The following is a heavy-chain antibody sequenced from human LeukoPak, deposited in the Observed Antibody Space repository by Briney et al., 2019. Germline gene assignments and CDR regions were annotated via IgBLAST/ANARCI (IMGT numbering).Heavy chain of an antibody. Sequence: GASVTVSCKASGYTFTSYGISWVRQAPGQGLEWMGWISAYNGNTNYAQKLQGRVTMTTDTSTSTAYMELRSLRSDDTAVYYCASSEDYDFWSGYYTLDYWGQGTLVTVSS. CDR2: ISAYNGNT. CDR1: GYTFTSYG. CDR3: ASSEDYDFWSGYYTLDY. J-gene: IGHJ4*02. V-gene: IGHV1-18*01. D-gene: IGHD3-3*01.